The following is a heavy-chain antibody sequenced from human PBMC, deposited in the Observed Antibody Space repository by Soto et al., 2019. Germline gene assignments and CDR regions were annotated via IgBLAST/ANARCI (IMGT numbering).Heavy chain of an antibody. V-gene: IGHV3-30-3*01. CDR1: GFTFSSYA. CDR3: ASDYGDRRRTNGDY. CDR2: ISYDGSNK. D-gene: IGHD4-17*01. Sequence: QVQLVESGGGVVQPGRSLRLSCAASGFTFSSYAMHWVRQAPGKGLEWVAVISYDGSNKYYADSVKGRFTISRDNSKNTLYLQMNSLRAEDTAVYYCASDYGDRRRTNGDYWGQGTLVTVSS. J-gene: IGHJ4*02.